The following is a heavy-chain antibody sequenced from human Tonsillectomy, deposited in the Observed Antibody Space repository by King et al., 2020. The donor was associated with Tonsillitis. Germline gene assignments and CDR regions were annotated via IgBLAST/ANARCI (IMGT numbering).Heavy chain of an antibody. Sequence: QLQESGPGLVKPSETLSLTYTVSGVSISSYFWSWIRQPPGKGLEWIGYIHYSGSTSYNPSLKSRASMSLDTSKNQLSLKVRSVTAADTAVYYCARHAYCGSNCYYYVDSWGQGTLVTVSS. CDR3: ARHAYCGSNCYYYVDS. D-gene: IGHD2-21*02. J-gene: IGHJ4*02. V-gene: IGHV4-59*08. CDR2: IHYSGST. CDR1: GVSISSYF.